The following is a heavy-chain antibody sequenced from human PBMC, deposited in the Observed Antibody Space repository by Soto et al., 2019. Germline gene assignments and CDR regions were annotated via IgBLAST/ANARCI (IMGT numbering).Heavy chain of an antibody. CDR1: GFIFKNAW. V-gene: IGHV3-15*04. D-gene: IGHD2-15*01. Sequence: GGSLRLSCEASGFIFKNAWMSWVRQAPGKGLEWVGHIESKSDGGTTDYATPVKGRFIISRDDSKNTLYLQMNSLQTDDTAVYYCVKCRTGFVPVFESWGQGTLVTVSS. CDR2: IESKSDGGTT. CDR3: VKCRTGFVPVFES. J-gene: IGHJ4*02.